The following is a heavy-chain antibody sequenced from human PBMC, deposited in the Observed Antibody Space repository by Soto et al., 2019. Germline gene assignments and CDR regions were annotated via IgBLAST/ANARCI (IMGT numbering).Heavy chain of an antibody. D-gene: IGHD3-22*01. CDR2: IKSKTNGGTA. CDR3: RGDSSGYFAEFYYYGMGV. CDR1: GFIFSMAW. V-gene: IGHV3-15*01. Sequence: XESLSLSCAASGFIFSMAWMSWVRQAPGKGLEWVGRIKSKTNGGTADYGAPVKGRFTISRDDSKNTLYVQMNSLKTEDTAVYYCRGDSSGYFAEFYYYGMGVWGQGTTVTVSS. J-gene: IGHJ6*02.